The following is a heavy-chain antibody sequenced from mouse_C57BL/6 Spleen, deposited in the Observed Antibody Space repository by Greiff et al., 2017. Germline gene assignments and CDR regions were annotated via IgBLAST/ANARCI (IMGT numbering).Heavy chain of an antibody. Sequence: EVNVVESGGGLVKPGGSLKLSCAASGFTFSDYGMHWVRQAPEKGLEWVAYISSGSSTIYYADKVKGRFTISRDNAKNTLFLQMTSLRSEDTAMYYCASPYYYGSSPCFAYWGQGTLVTVSA. D-gene: IGHD1-1*01. CDR2: ISSGSSTI. V-gene: IGHV5-17*01. CDR1: GFTFSDYG. CDR3: ASPYYYGSSPCFAY. J-gene: IGHJ3*01.